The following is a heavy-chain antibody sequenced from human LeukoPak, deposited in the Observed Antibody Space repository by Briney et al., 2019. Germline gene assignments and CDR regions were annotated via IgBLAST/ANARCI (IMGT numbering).Heavy chain of an antibody. D-gene: IGHD2-15*01. CDR3: TRDRYCSGGSCYSPPNWFDP. CDR1: GFTFGDYA. V-gene: IGHV3-49*03. CDR2: IRSKAYGGTT. Sequence: GGSLRLSCTASGFTFGDYAMSWFRQAPGKGLERVGFIRSKAYGGTTEYAASVKGRFTISRDDSKSIAYLQMNSLKTEDTAVYYCTRDRYCSGGSCYSPPNWFDPWGQGTLVTVSS. J-gene: IGHJ5*02.